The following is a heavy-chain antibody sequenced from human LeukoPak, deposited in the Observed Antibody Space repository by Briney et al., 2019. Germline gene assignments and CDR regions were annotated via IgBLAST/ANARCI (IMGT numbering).Heavy chain of an antibody. V-gene: IGHV3-21*01. CDR2: ITSSSTYI. CDR3: ARARRGTVTAHYMDV. Sequence: KAGGSLRLSCAASGFTFSNYNMNWVRQAPGKGLEWVSSITSSSTYIYYADSVKGRFTISRDNAKNSLYLQMNSLRAEDTAVYYCARARRGTVTAHYMDVWGKGTTVTISS. CDR1: GFTFSNYN. D-gene: IGHD4-17*01. J-gene: IGHJ6*03.